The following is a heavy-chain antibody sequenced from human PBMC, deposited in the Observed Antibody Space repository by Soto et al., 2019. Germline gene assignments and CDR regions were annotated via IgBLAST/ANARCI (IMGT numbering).Heavy chain of an antibody. J-gene: IGHJ6*02. Sequence: QVQLQESGPGLVKASGTLSLTCAVSGASFTTGHWWTWVRQSPGKGLEWIGEIYQSGITNYNPSLSSRLTISMDKSKYQFSLKLTSVTAADAALYYCARGFSFSDSPGDDRIYFYYGLDVWGQGTTVTISS. CDR3: ARGFSFSDSPGDDRIYFYYGLDV. CDR2: IYQSGIT. V-gene: IGHV4-4*02. CDR1: GASFTTGHW. D-gene: IGHD3-22*01.